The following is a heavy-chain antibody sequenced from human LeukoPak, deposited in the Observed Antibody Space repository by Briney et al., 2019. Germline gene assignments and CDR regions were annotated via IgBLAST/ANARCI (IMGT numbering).Heavy chain of an antibody. CDR3: AKDRRVVAATYDY. V-gene: IGHV3-23*01. J-gene: IGHJ4*02. D-gene: IGHD2-15*01. CDR2: IAVSGNT. Sequence: PGGSLRLSCVASGFSLSNFAMSWVRQAPGKGLEWVTAIAVSGNTYYEESVKGRFTISRDNSKNTLYLQMNSLRAEDTAVYYCAKDRRVVAATYDYWGQGTLVTVSS. CDR1: GFSLSNFA.